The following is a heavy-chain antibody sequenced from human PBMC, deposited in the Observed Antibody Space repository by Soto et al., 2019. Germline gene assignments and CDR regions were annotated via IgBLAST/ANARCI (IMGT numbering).Heavy chain of an antibody. Sequence: SETLSLTCTVSNVSITSSYWNWIRQSPGKGLEWIAFVYYAETTKYSPSLKSRVTISVHTSKNIFSLKLMSVTTADTGFYFRARDFAGRCTFDPWGPGTLITASS. V-gene: IGHV4-59*01. CDR2: VYYAETT. CDR1: NVSITSSY. CDR3: ARDFAGRCTFDP. D-gene: IGHD1-26*01. J-gene: IGHJ5*01.